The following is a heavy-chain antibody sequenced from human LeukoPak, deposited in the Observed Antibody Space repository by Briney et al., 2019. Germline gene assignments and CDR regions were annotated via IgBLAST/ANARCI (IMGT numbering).Heavy chain of an antibody. J-gene: IGHJ4*02. CDR1: GFSVSNHG. CDR2: ISDSADKT. D-gene: IGHD3-16*01. V-gene: IGHV3-23*01. CDR3: AKLPTSAGDYVYMDY. Sequence: GSLRLSCAASGFSVSNHGMNWVRQAPGEGLQWVSGISDSADKTYYADSVKGRFTISRDNSKNTLYLQLSSLRAEDTAVYYCAKLPTSAGDYVYMDYWGQGTLVTVSS.